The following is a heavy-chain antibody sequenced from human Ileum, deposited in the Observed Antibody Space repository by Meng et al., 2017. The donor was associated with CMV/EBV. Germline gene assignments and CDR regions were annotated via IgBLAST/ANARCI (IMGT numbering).Heavy chain of an antibody. Sequence: QGHVRGAGPGLVNPLETLSPTCPVSGGSISNYYWSWIRQPPGKGLEWIGYIYYSGSTNYNPSLKSRVTISVDTSKNQFSLKLSSVTAADTAVYYCARGRCSSTSCCGDEGYFQHWGQGTLVTVSS. J-gene: IGHJ1*01. V-gene: IGHV4-59*01. D-gene: IGHD2-2*01. CDR3: ARGRCSSTSCCGDEGYFQH. CDR2: IYYSGST. CDR1: GGSISNYY.